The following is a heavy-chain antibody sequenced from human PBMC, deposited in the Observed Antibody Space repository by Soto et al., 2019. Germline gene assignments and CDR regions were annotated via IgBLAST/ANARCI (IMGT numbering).Heavy chain of an antibody. CDR2: IYYSGST. Sequence: SETLSLTCTVSGGSISSYYWSWIRQPPGKGLEWIGYIYYSGSTNYNPSLKSRVTISVDTSKNQFSLKLSSVTAADTAVYYCARRLLPAQGATVGPWGHGTRVT. CDR1: GGSISSYY. V-gene: IGHV4-59*01. D-gene: IGHD2-2*01. CDR3: ARRLLPAQGATVGP. J-gene: IGHJ5*02.